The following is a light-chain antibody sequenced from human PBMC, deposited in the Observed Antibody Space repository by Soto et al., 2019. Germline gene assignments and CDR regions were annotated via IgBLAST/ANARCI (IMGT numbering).Light chain of an antibody. CDR2: WAA. CDR1: QSVLYSSNNKNY. CDR3: QQYYANSPWT. V-gene: IGKV4-1*01. J-gene: IGKJ1*01. Sequence: DIVMTQSPDSLAVSLGERATINCKSSQSVLYSSNNKNYLAWYQQKPGQPPKLLIYWAATRESGVPDLFSGSGSETDFTLTISSLQAEDVAVYYCQQYYANSPWTFGQGTKVEIK.